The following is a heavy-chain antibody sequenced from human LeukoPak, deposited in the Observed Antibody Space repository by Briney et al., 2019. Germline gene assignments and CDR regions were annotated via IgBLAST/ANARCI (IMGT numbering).Heavy chain of an antibody. D-gene: IGHD6-19*01. CDR1: GYTFTGYY. J-gene: IGHJ4*02. Sequence: ASVYVSCKSPGYTFTGYYMHWVRQAPGQGLEWMGWINPNSGGTNYAQTFQGRVTMTSDTSISTAYMELRRLRSDDTAVYYCTKEWTDSSFDYWGQGSLVTVSS. V-gene: IGHV1-2*02. CDR3: TKEWTDSSFDY. CDR2: INPNSGGT.